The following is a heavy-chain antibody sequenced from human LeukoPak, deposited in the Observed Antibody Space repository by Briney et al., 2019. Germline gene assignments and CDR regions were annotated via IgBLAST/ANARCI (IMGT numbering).Heavy chain of an antibody. J-gene: IGHJ4*02. V-gene: IGHV4-59*01. CDR1: VGFNRSYY. D-gene: IGHD4-17*01. CDR2: IYYCGST. CDR3: ARDIYGGYYFDY. Sequence: SETLSLTRICCVGFNRSYYWSWIRPPRAKGLEWIGYIYYCGSTNYNPSLKSRVTISVDTSKNQFCLKLSSVTAADTAVYYCARDIYGGYYFDYWGQGTLVTVSS.